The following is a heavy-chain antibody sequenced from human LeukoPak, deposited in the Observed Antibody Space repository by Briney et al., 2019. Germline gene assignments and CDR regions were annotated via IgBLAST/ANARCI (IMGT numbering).Heavy chain of an antibody. D-gene: IGHD6-19*01. J-gene: IGHJ4*02. CDR3: AKGYSSGWYAFDS. CDR1: GFTFSRYP. CDR2: LSSGGGGT. Sequence: PGGSLRLSCVASGFTFSRYPMIWVRQAPGKGLEWVSTLSSGGGGTYYADSVRGRFTISRDDSKNTLYLEMFSLTAEDTARYYCAKGYSSGWYAFDSWGQGTLVTVSS. V-gene: IGHV3-23*01.